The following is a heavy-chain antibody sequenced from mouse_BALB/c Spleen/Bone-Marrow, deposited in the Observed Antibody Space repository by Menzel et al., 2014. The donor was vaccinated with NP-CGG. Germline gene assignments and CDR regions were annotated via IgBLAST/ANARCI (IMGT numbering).Heavy chain of an antibody. CDR2: IYPHTSDT. Sequence: VHVKQSGPELVKPGASVKISCKASGYPFTGYNMHWVKGIHGKSLEWIGYIYPHTSDTGYNQKFRNKATLTVDISSSTAYMVLRSLTSEDSAVYYCVRAPPITSVVTRDYWGQGTTLTVSS. J-gene: IGHJ2*01. CDR1: GYPFTGYN. V-gene: IGHV1S29*02. D-gene: IGHD1-1*01. CDR3: VRAPPITSVVTRDY.